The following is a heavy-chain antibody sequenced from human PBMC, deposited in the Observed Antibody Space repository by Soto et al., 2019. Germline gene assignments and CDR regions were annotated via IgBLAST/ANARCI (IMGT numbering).Heavy chain of an antibody. V-gene: IGHV3-21*01. CDR3: ARGGPGTHFYGDYSMYYFDY. Sequence: EVQLVESGGGLVKPGGSLRLSCAASGFTFSSYSMNWVRQAPGKGLEWVSSISSSSSYIYYADSVKGRFTISRDNAKNSLYLQMNSLRAEDTAVYYCARGGPGTHFYGDYSMYYFDYWGQGTLVTVSS. D-gene: IGHD4-17*01. CDR1: GFTFSSYS. CDR2: ISSSSSYI. J-gene: IGHJ4*02.